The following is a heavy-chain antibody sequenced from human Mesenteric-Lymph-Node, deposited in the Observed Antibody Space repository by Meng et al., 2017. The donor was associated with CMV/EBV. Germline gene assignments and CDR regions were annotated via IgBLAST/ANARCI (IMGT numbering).Heavy chain of an antibody. V-gene: IGHV4-34*01. D-gene: IGHD4-23*01. CDR3: ARHQRWLKSEGGFNY. Sequence: GQLQKWGAGLWKPSETLALACAVYGGSFSGYYWSWIRQPPGKGLEWIGEINHSGSTNYNPSLKSRVTISVDTSKNQFSLKLSSVTAADTAVYYCARHQRWLKSEGGFNYWGQGTLVTVSS. CDR1: GGSFSGYY. CDR2: INHSGST. J-gene: IGHJ4*02.